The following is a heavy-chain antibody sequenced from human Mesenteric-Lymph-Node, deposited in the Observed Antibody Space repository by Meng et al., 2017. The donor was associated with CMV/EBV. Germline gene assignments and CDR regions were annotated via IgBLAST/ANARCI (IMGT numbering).Heavy chain of an antibody. Sequence: ASVKVSCKASGYTFTSYDINWVRQASGQGPEWVGWMNTNSGNTGYAQKFQGRVTITRNTSISTAYMELSSLRSEDTAAYYCVRGTKHCSSTSCSSGYWGQGTLVTVSS. CDR1: GYTFTSYD. D-gene: IGHD2-2*01. CDR3: VRGTKHCSSTSCSSGY. J-gene: IGHJ4*02. V-gene: IGHV1-8*03. CDR2: MNTNSGNT.